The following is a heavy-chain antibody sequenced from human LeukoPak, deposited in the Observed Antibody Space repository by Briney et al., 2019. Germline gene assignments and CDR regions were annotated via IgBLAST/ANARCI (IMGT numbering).Heavy chain of an antibody. CDR3: ASSEVWLAPFDY. Sequence: ASVKVSCKASGYTFTSYYMHWVRQAPGQGLEWMGIINPSGGSTSYAQKFQGRVTMTRDTSTSTVYMELSSLRSEDTAVYYCASSEVWLAPFDYWGQGTLVTVSS. CDR1: GYTFTSYY. D-gene: IGHD6-19*01. J-gene: IGHJ4*02. CDR2: INPSGGST. V-gene: IGHV1-46*01.